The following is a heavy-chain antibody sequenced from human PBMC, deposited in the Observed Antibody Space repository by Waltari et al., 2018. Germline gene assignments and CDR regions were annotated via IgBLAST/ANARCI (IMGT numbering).Heavy chain of an antibody. CDR2: IATTSIFE. Sequence: EVQLVESGGGLVKPGGSLRLSCTASGFTFSDFGMNWVRQPPGKGLEWVSSIATTSIFEFYADSVMGRFTISRDNAKNSLYLQLNSLRDEDTAVYYCARDAGNYMDVWGEGTTVTVSS. CDR1: GFTFSDFG. J-gene: IGHJ6*03. V-gene: IGHV3-21*06. D-gene: IGHD3-10*01. CDR3: ARDAGNYMDV.